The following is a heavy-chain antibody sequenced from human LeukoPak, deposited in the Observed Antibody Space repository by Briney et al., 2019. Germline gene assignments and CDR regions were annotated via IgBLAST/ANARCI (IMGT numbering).Heavy chain of an antibody. CDR3: AKSERLSMIGGWAPTFDS. D-gene: IGHD3-22*01. CDR2: HYSDGST. Sequence: AGSLRLSCAASGFTVSSKYMSWVRHAPGKGLQWVSIHYSDGSTYYADSVEGRFTISRDNSTNTLYFQMNSLRVEDTAVYYCAKSERLSMIGGWAPTFDSWGQGTLVTVSS. V-gene: IGHV3-66*01. J-gene: IGHJ4*02. CDR1: GFTVSSKY.